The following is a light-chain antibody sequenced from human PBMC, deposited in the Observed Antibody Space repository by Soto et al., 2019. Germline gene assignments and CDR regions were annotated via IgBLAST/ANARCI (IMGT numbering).Light chain of an antibody. CDR2: AAS. CDR1: PGISRY. CDR3: QQLNSYPLT. Sequence: IPFTQSPSSLSASVGDRVSISCRASPGISRYLAWYQQKPGKAPKLLIYAASTLQSGVPSRFSGSGYGTDFTLTISNXQPEDFATYYCQQLNSYPLTFGGGTKVDIK. V-gene: IGKV1-9*01. J-gene: IGKJ4*01.